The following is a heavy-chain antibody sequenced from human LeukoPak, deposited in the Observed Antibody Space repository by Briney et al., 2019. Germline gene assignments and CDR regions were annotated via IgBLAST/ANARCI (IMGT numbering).Heavy chain of an antibody. CDR1: GGSISSGGDY. V-gene: IGHV4-31*01. D-gene: IGHD4-23*01. Sequence: SETLSLTCTVSGGSISSGGDYWTWIRQHPGKGQEWIGYIYYSGSTYYNPSLKSLVTIAVDTSKNQFSLELSSVTAADTAVYYCARAAWRGSNSRDAFDIWGRGTMVTVSS. J-gene: IGHJ3*02. CDR3: ARAAWRGSNSRDAFDI. CDR2: IYYSGST.